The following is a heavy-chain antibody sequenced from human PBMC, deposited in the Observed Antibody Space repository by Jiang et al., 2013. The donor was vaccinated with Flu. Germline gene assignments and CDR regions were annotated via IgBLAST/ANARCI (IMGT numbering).Heavy chain of an antibody. CDR1: GYTFTGYY. V-gene: IGHV1-2*04. D-gene: IGHD1/OR15-1a*01. J-gene: IGHJ6*02. CDR2: INPNNGGT. CDR3: ARENVSARTPDYYYGMDV. Sequence: SGAEVKKPGASVKVSCKASGYTFTGYYMHWVRQAPGQGLEWMGWINPNNGGTNYAQKFQGWVTMTRDTSISTAYMELSRLRSDDTAVYYCARENVSARTPDYYYGMDVWGQGTTVTVSS.